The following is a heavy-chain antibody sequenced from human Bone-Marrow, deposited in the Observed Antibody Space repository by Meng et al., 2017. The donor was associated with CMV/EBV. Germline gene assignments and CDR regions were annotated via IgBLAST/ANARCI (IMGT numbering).Heavy chain of an antibody. CDR2: INEDGSEK. J-gene: IGHJ4*02. CDR1: GFTFSSYW. CDR3: VRGSGHTVDY. Sequence: GESLKISCAVSGFTFSSYWMNWVRQGPGKGLEWVANINEDGSEKNYVDSLKGRFTISRDNAKNSLYLQMDSLRAEDTAVYYCVRGSGHTVDYWGQGALVTVSS. V-gene: IGHV3-7*04.